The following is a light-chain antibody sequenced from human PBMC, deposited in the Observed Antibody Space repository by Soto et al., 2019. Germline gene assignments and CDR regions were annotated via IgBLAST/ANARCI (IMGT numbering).Light chain of an antibody. Sequence: QSALTQPASVSGSPGQSITISCTGTSSDVGGYNYVSWYQQHPGKAPKLMIYEVSNRPSGVSNRFSGSKSGNTASLTISGLQAEDEADYCCSSYTSSSPDVFGTGTKVTVL. V-gene: IGLV2-14*01. CDR1: SSDVGGYNY. J-gene: IGLJ1*01. CDR2: EVS. CDR3: SSYTSSSPDV.